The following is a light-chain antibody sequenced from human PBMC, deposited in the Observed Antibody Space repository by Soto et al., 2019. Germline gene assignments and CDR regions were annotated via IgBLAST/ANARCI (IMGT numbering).Light chain of an antibody. J-gene: IGKJ1*01. Sequence: DIQMTQSPSTLSASVGDRVTITCRASQSISSWLAWYQQKPGKAPKLLIYDASSLESGVTSRFSGSGSGTEFTLTISSLQPDDFETYYCQQYNSYPWTFGQGTKVELK. CDR1: QSISSW. V-gene: IGKV1-5*01. CDR2: DAS. CDR3: QQYNSYPWT.